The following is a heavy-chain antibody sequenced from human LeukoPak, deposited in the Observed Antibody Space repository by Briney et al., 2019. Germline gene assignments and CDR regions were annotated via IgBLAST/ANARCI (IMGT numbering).Heavy chain of an antibody. V-gene: IGHV3-7*04. CDR2: IDQYGRAK. CDR3: ARADSYGSILDY. CDR1: GFTFSNYW. D-gene: IGHD5-18*01. J-gene: IGHJ4*02. Sequence: GGSLRLSCAASGFTFSNYWMSWVRQAPGKGLEWVASIDQYGRAKYYVDYVRGRFTFSRDNTKNSLHLQMNSLRAEDTAVYYCARADSYGSILDYWGQGTRVIDSS.